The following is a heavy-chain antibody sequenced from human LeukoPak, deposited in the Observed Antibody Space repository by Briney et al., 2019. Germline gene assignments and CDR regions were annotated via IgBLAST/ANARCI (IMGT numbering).Heavy chain of an antibody. CDR1: GSTFTSYQ. Sequence: ASVKVSCKASGSTFTSYQMHWVRQAPGQGLEWMGIINPSGGSTTYAQKFQGRVTMTRDTSTSTVYMELSSLRSDDTAVYYCARTRSGYDLFDYWGQGTLVTVSS. CDR3: ARTRSGYDLFDY. D-gene: IGHD5-12*01. CDR2: INPSGGST. J-gene: IGHJ4*02. V-gene: IGHV1-46*01.